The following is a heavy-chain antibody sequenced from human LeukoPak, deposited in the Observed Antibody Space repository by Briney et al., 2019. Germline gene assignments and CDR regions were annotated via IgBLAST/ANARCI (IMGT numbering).Heavy chain of an antibody. CDR1: GFTFSSYG. J-gene: IGHJ4*02. D-gene: IGHD2-2*01. CDR3: AKGGYCSSTSCPPDY. CDR2: ISGSGGST. Sequence: GGSLRLSCAASGFTFSSYGMSWVRQAPGKGLERGSAISGSGGSTYYADSVKGRFTISRDNSKNTLYLQMNSLRAEDTALYYCAKGGYCSSTSCPPDYWGQGTLVTVSS. V-gene: IGHV3-23*01.